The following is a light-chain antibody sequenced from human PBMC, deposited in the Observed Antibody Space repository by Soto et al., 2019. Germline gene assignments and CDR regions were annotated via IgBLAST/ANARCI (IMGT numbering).Light chain of an antibody. CDR1: RGVGIY. V-gene: IGKV3-11*01. J-gene: IGKJ5*01. CDR3: QLRYSWPPIT. CDR2: DTS. Sequence: EVVLTQSPATLSLSPGEGATLSCRASRGVGIYLAWYRQKPGQAPRLLIYDTSNRATGIPPRFSGSGSGTAYTLIISSLVPDAFAVYYCQLRYSWPPITFGQGTRLEL.